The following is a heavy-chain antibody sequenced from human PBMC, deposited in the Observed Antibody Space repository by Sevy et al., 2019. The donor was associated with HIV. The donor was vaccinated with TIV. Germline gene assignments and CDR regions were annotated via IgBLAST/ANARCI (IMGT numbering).Heavy chain of an antibody. CDR3: ARDRYYDASGYYYYCYGMDL. CDR2: IDSDGSA. V-gene: IGHV3-66*01. CDR1: GFTVSDNY. J-gene: IGHJ6*02. Sequence: EGSLRLSCAASGFTVSDNYMAWVRLAPGKGLEWVSLIDSDGSAYYADSVKGRFTISRDNVNNTLYLQINALGAEDTGLSFCARDRYYDASGYYYYCYGMDLWGQGTTVTVSS. D-gene: IGHD3-22*01.